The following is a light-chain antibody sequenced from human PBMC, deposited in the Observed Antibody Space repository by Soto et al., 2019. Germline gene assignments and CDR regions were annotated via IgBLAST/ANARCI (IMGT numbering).Light chain of an antibody. J-gene: IGKJ2*01. CDR1: QSISTE. CDR3: QQGHNWPLT. CDR2: SAS. V-gene: IGKV3-15*01. Sequence: EIVXTQSPATXXVSPGERATXXXXASQSISTELAWYQQKPGQPPRLLIYSASTRATGVPARFTGSGSGSEFTLTISGLQSEDFAVYYCQQGHNWPLTFGQGTRLEI.